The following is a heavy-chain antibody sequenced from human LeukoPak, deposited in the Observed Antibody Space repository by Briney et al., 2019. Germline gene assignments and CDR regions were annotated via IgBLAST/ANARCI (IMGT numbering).Heavy chain of an antibody. Sequence: GGSLRLSCAASGFTFSSYGMHWVRQAPGKGLEWVAVISYDGSNKYYADSVKGRFTISRDNSKNTLYLQMNSLRAEDTAVYYCAKDDLNTPFDYWGQGTLVTVSS. CDR1: GFTFSSYG. V-gene: IGHV3-30*18. CDR2: ISYDGSNK. CDR3: AKDDLNTPFDY. J-gene: IGHJ4*02. D-gene: IGHD2-2*02.